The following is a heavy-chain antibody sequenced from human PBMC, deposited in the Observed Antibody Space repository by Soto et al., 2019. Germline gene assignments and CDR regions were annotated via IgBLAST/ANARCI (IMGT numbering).Heavy chain of an antibody. J-gene: IGHJ4*02. CDR1: GGSISNSNW. V-gene: IGHV4-4*02. Sequence: QVQLQESGPGLVKPSGTLSLTCAVSGGSISNSNWWTWVRQPPGKGLEWIGEIFHSGSTNYNPSLKSRVTISVDKSKNQFSLKLPSVTDADTAVYYCASSKEFSSRADYWGQGTLVTVSS. CDR2: IFHSGST. CDR3: ASSKEFSSRADY. D-gene: IGHD6-13*01.